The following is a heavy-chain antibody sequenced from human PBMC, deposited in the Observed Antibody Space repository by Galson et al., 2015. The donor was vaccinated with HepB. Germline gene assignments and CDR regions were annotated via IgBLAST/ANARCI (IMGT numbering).Heavy chain of an antibody. D-gene: IGHD3-10*01. Sequence: SLRLSCAASGFTFSSYSMNWVRQAPGKGLEWVSSISSSSSYIYYADSVKGRFTISRDNAKNSLYLQMNSLRAEDTAMYYCARPGIGLEFRGDDFDLWGRGTLVTVSS. CDR3: ARPGIGLEFRGDDFDL. J-gene: IGHJ2*01. CDR2: ISSSSSYI. CDR1: GFTFSSYS. V-gene: IGHV3-21*04.